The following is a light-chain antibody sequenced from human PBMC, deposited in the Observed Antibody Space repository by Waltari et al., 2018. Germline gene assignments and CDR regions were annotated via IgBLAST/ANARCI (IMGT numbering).Light chain of an antibody. Sequence: YVLAQPPSVSVAPGQTAGITCGGDNIERKNVHWYQQEPGQAPVLAMYDDGSRPSGVPERFSGSNSGNTATLTISRVEAGDEADYYCQVWDSSGDPGVFGGGTKLTVL. CDR3: QVWDSSGDPGV. V-gene: IGLV3-21*02. CDR1: NIERKN. CDR2: DDG. J-gene: IGLJ3*02.